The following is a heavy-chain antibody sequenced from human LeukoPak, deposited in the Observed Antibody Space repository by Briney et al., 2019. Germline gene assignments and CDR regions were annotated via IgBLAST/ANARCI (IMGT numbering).Heavy chain of an antibody. Sequence: GGSLRLSCAASGFTFSSYAMHWVRQAPGKGLEWVAVISYDGSNKYYADSVKGRFTISRDNSKNTLYLQMNSLRAEDTAVYHCARDRDCSSTSCSILLPHWFDPWGQGTLVTVSS. J-gene: IGHJ5*02. V-gene: IGHV3-30-3*01. CDR2: ISYDGSNK. CDR3: ARDRDCSSTSCSILLPHWFDP. CDR1: GFTFSSYA. D-gene: IGHD2-2*01.